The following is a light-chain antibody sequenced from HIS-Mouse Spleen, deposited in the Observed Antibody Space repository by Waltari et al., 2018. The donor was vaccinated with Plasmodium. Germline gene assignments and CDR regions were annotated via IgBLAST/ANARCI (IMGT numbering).Light chain of an antibody. V-gene: IGLV3-10*01. CDR1: ALPKKY. J-gene: IGLJ3*02. Sequence: YELTPPPSVSVSPGPTARITCSGDALPKKYAYWYQQKSGQAPVLVIYEDSKRPSGIPERFSGSSSGTMATLTISGAQVEDEADYYCYSTDSSGNHRVFGGGTKLTVL. CDR3: YSTDSSGNHRV. CDR2: EDS.